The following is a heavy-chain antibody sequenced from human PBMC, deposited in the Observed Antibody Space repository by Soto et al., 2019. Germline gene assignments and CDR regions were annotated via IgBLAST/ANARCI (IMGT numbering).Heavy chain of an antibody. Sequence: PGGSLRLSCSASGFTFSEYAMHWVRQAPGKGLEYLSVISHNGGSTYYADSVKGRFTISRDNSKNTLYLQMSSLRPEDTAVYYCVNYRLGESTIEVWGQGTTVTVSS. CDR1: GFTFSEYA. D-gene: IGHD3-16*01. J-gene: IGHJ6*02. CDR2: ISHNGGST. CDR3: VNYRLGESTIEV. V-gene: IGHV3-64D*06.